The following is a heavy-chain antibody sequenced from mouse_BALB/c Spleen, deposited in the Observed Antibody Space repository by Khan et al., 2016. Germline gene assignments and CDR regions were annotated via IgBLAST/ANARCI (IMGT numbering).Heavy chain of an antibody. CDR1: GYTFTNYG. CDR3: ARGGYGNYGGFAY. V-gene: IGHV9-3-1*01. CDR2: INTYTGEP. Sequence: QIQLVQSGPELKKPGETVKISCKASGYTFTNYGMNWVKQAPGKGLKWMGWINTYTGEPTYADDFKGRFAFSLETSASTAYLQINNLKNEDTATXFSARGGYGNYGGFAYWGQGTLVTVSA. J-gene: IGHJ3*01. D-gene: IGHD2-1*01.